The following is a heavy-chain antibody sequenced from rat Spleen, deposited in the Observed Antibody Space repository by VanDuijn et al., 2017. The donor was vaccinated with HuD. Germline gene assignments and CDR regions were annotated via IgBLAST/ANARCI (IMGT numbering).Heavy chain of an antibody. Sequence: EVQLVESGGGLVQPGRSLKLSCAASGFTFSSFAMAWVRQAPTKGLEWVATINFDGSSTYYRDSVKGRFTISRDNAKSTLYLQMNSLRSEDTATYYCTRGGEPRSWGQGVMVTVSS. CDR3: TRGGEPRS. CDR2: INFDGSST. CDR1: GFTFSSFA. V-gene: IGHV5-29*01. J-gene: IGHJ2*01.